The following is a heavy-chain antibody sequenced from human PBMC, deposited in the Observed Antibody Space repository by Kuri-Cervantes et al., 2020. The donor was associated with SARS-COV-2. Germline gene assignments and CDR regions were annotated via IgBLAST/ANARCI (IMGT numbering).Heavy chain of an antibody. J-gene: IGHJ3*02. V-gene: IGHV4-39*01. CDR1: GGSISSSSYY. Sequence: ESLKISCTVPGGSISSSSYYWGWIRQPPGKGLEWIGSIYYSGSTYYNPSLKSRVAISVDTSKNQSSLKLSSVTAADTAVYYCARSRAMIVAQADAFDIWGQGTMVTVSS. D-gene: IGHD3-22*01. CDR3: ARSRAMIVAQADAFDI. CDR2: IYYSGST.